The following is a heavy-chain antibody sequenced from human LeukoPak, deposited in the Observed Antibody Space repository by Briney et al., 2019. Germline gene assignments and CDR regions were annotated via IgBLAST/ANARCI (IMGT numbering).Heavy chain of an antibody. Sequence: ASVKVSCKTSGYTFSSYGISWVRQAPGQGLEWMGWISAYSGDTNYAENLQGRVTMTADTSTSTAYMEVRSLRSDDTAVYYCARGSWSNSRFDYWGQGTLVTVSS. D-gene: IGHD6-13*01. J-gene: IGHJ4*02. CDR1: GYTFSSYG. CDR3: ARGSWSNSRFDY. V-gene: IGHV1-18*01. CDR2: ISAYSGDT.